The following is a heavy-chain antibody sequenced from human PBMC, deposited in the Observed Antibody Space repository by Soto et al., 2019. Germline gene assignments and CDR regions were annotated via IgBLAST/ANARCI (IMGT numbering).Heavy chain of an antibody. CDR2: TSYGGSNK. V-gene: IGHV3-30*18. D-gene: IGHD3-22*01. J-gene: IGHJ4*02. CDR1: GFTFSSYG. CDR3: AKGTHLPNHSSGYYFDY. Sequence: GESLKISCAASGFTFSSYGMHWVRQAPGKGLEWVAVTSYGGSNKYNADSVKGRFTISRDNSKNTLYLQMNSLRAEDTAVYYCAKGTHLPNHSSGYYFDYWGQGTLVTVSS.